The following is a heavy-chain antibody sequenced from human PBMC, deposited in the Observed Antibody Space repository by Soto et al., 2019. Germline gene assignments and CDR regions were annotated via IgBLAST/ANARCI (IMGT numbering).Heavy chain of an antibody. D-gene: IGHD3-10*01. CDR1: GYTLTELS. V-gene: IGHV1-24*01. CDR3: ATPYGSGSYSNWFDP. CDR2: FDPEDGET. J-gene: IGHJ5*02. Sequence: ASVKVSCKVSGYTLTELSMHWVRQAPGKGLEWMGGFDPEDGETIYAQKFQGRVTMTEDTSTDTAYMELSSLRSEDTAVYYCATPYGSGSYSNWFDPWGQGTLVTVSS.